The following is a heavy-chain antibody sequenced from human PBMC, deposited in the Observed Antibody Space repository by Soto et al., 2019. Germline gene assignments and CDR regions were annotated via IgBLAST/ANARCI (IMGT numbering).Heavy chain of an antibody. D-gene: IGHD3-10*01. CDR1: GGSISSSSYY. Sequence: QLQLQESGPGLVKPSETLSLTCTVSGGSISSSSYYWGWIRQPPGKGLEWIGGIYYSGSTYYNPSPESRVTIAVDTSKNQFSLKLSSVTAADTAVYYCARHGHYYGSGSYSGWFDPWGQGTLVTVSS. J-gene: IGHJ5*02. CDR2: IYYSGST. CDR3: ARHGHYYGSGSYSGWFDP. V-gene: IGHV4-39*01.